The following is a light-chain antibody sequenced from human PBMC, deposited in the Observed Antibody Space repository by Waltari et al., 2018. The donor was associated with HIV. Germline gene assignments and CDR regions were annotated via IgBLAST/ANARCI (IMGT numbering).Light chain of an antibody. CDR2: AAS. CDR3: QQSYGNPDT. V-gene: IGKV1-39*01. CDR1: QSISSY. J-gene: IGKJ2*01. Sequence: DIQMTQSPSPLSAPVGDRVTITCRASQSISSYLNWYLQKAGKAPKLLIYAASSLQSGVPSRFSGSGSGTDFTLTFSSLQPEDFATYYCQQSYGNPDTFGQGTKLDSK.